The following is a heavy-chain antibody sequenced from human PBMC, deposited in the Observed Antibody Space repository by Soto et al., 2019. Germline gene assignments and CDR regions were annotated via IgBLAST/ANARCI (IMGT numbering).Heavy chain of an antibody. V-gene: IGHV4-34*01. Sequence: PSETLSLTCAVYGGSFSGYYWSWIRQPPGKGLEWIGEINHSGSTNYNPSLKSRVTISVDTSKNQFSLKLSSVTAADTAVYYCARGLPPMSVVVPAAMMGMDYWGQGTLVTVSS. CDR3: ARGLPPMSVVVPAAMMGMDY. CDR2: INHSGST. D-gene: IGHD2-2*01. CDR1: GGSFSGYY. J-gene: IGHJ4*02.